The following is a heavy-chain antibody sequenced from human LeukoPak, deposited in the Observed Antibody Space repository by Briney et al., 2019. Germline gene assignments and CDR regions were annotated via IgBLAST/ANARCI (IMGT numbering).Heavy chain of an antibody. Sequence: GGSLRLSCSVSGFTYSSYAVNWIRQAPGKGLEYVSAISNNGGNTYYADSVKGRFTISRDNSKNTLYLQMSSLRAEDTAVYYCVKVFSRYFDWLFEYYFYYWGQGTLVTVSS. CDR1: GFTYSSYA. J-gene: IGHJ4*02. D-gene: IGHD3-9*01. V-gene: IGHV3-64D*06. CDR3: VKVFSRYFDWLFEYYFYY. CDR2: ISNNGGNT.